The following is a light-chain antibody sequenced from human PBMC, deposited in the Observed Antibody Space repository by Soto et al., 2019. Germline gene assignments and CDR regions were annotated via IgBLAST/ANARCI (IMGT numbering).Light chain of an antibody. J-gene: IGLJ3*02. CDR3: SSYTSSSTQWV. CDR1: SSDVGGYNY. Sequence: QSGLTQPASVSGAPGQSITISCTGTSSDVGGYNYVSWYQQHPGKAPKLMIYEVSNRPSGVSNRFSGSKSGNTASLTISGVQAEDDAAYYCSSYTSSSTQWVFGGGTQLTVL. V-gene: IGLV2-14*01. CDR2: EVS.